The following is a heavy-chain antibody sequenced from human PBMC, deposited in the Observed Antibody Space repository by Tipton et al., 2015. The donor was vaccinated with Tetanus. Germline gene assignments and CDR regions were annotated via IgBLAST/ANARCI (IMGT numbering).Heavy chain of an antibody. J-gene: IGHJ2*01. V-gene: IGHV4-34*01. CDR2: ISHSGSS. CDR1: GGSFSLYY. CDR3: ARLFNWGSGYFFFDL. Sequence: TLSLTCTVSGGSFSLYYWNWVRQSPGKGLEWIGEISHSGSSSYSPSLESRVTISLDTSKNRFSLKLTSVTAADTAVYFCARLFNWGSGYFFFDLWGRGTLVTVSS. D-gene: IGHD7-27*01.